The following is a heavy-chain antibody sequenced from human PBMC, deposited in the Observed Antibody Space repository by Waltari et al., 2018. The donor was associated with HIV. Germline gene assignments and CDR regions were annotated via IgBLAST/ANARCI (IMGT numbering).Heavy chain of an antibody. Sequence: EVQLVESGGGLVQPGGSLRLSCAASGFTFSSYWMHWVRQAPGKGLVWVSRINRDGSTTNYADSGKGRFTISRDNAKNTLYLQMNSLRAEDTAVYYCASGGSYYYYYDMDVWGKGTTVTVSS. D-gene: IGHD1-26*01. V-gene: IGHV3-74*01. J-gene: IGHJ6*03. CDR2: INRDGSTT. CDR3: ASGGSYYYYYDMDV. CDR1: GFTFSSYW.